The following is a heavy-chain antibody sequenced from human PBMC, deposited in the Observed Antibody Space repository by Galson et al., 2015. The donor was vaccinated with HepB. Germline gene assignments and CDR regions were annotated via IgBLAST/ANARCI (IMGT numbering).Heavy chain of an antibody. J-gene: IGHJ4*02. CDR3: ARGRGYSNTWYFDY. CDR2: IYNTGNT. Sequence: ETLSLTCTVPDGSISSYYWTWIRQPPGKGLEWLGYIYNTGNTNYNPSLKSRITISVDTSKNQFSLSLGSVTAADTAVYYCARGRGYSNTWYFDYWGQGTLVTVSS. D-gene: IGHD6-13*01. CDR1: DGSISSYY. V-gene: IGHV4-59*01.